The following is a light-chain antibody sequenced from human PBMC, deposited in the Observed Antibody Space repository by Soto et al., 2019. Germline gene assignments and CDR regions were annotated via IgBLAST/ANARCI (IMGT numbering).Light chain of an antibody. CDR1: QSVSIH. Sequence: EIVLTQSPGTLSLSPGERATLSCRVSQSVSIHLAWYQQKPGQAPRLRIYDTSTRATGIPARFSGSGSGTEFTLTISSLQSEDFAVYYCQQYSNWPPITFGQGTRLEIK. V-gene: IGKV3-15*01. CDR3: QQYSNWPPIT. CDR2: DTS. J-gene: IGKJ5*01.